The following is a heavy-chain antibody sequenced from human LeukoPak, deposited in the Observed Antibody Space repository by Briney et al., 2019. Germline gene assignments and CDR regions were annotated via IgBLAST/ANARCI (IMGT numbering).Heavy chain of an antibody. V-gene: IGHV3-23*01. J-gene: IGHJ3*02. Sequence: GGSLRPSCAASGFTFSSYALSWVRQAPGKGLEWVSAISGSGGSTYYADSVKGRFTISRDNSKNTLYLQMNSLRAEDTAVYYCAKDRNDRRPSGAFDIWGQGTMVTVSS. CDR1: GFTFSSYA. CDR3: AKDRNDRRPSGAFDI. D-gene: IGHD3-22*01. CDR2: ISGSGGST.